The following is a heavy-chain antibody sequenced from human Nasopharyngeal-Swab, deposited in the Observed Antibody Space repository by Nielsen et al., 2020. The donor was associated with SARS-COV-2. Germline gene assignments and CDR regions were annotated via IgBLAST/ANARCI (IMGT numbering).Heavy chain of an antibody. Sequence: GESLKISCEGSGFTFSTYWMTWVRQAPGKGLEWVATIRHDGSEKYYVDSVEGRFTISRDNAKNSLYLQMNSLRAEDTAVYYCARARMIVADFFDYWGQGTLVTVSS. D-gene: IGHD3-22*01. CDR1: GFTFSTYW. CDR3: ARARMIVADFFDY. V-gene: IGHV3-7*03. CDR2: IRHDGSEK. J-gene: IGHJ4*02.